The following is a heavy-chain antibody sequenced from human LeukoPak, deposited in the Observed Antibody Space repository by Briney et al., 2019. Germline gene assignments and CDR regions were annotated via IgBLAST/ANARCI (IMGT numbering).Heavy chain of an antibody. CDR2: IWFDGSNK. J-gene: IGHJ6*02. V-gene: IGHV3-33*01. Sequence: PGGSLRLSCAASGFTFRSYGMHWVRQAPGKGLERVAGIWFDGSNKNYGDSVKDRFTISRDNSKNTLFLEMNSLRGEDTAVYYCARGDLNWKPVRYAMDVWGQGTTVTVSS. CDR1: GFTFRSYG. CDR3: ARGDLNWKPVRYAMDV. D-gene: IGHD1-20*01.